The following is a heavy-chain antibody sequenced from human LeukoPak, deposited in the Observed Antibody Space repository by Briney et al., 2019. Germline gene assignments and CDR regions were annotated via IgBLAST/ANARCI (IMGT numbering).Heavy chain of an antibody. CDR2: ISGSGGST. CDR3: AKVALKYSGSYYYS. D-gene: IGHD1-26*01. CDR1: GFTFSSYA. J-gene: IGHJ5*02. V-gene: IGHV3-23*01. Sequence: PGGSLRLSCAASGFTFSSYAMSWVRQALGKGLEWVSAISGSGGSTYYADSVKGRFTISRDNSKNTLYLQMNSLRAEDTAVYYCAKVALKYSGSYYYSWGQGTLVTVSS.